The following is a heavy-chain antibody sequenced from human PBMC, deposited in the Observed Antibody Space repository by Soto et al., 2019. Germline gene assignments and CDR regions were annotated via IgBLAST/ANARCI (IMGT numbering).Heavy chain of an antibody. Sequence: EVQLVESGGGLVQPGRSLRLSCAASGFTFDDYAMHWVRQAQGKGLEWVSGISWNSGSIGYADSVKGRFTISRDNAKNSLYLQMNSLRAEDTALYYCAKDKAVTTGYDAFDIWGQGTMVTVSS. J-gene: IGHJ3*02. V-gene: IGHV3-9*01. CDR3: AKDKAVTTGYDAFDI. CDR1: GFTFDDYA. CDR2: ISWNSGSI. D-gene: IGHD4-17*01.